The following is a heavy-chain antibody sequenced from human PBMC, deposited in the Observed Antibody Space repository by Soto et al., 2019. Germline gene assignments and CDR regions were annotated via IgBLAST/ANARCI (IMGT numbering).Heavy chain of an antibody. CDR1: GFSLSTSGVG. J-gene: IGHJ4*02. D-gene: IGHD3-22*01. V-gene: IGHV2-5*01. Sequence: SGPTLVKPTQTLTLTCTFSGFSLSTSGVGVGWIRQPPGKALEWLALIYWNDDKRYSPSLKSRLTITKDTSKNQVVLTMTNMDPVDTATYYCAHRLHGSSGYYSTFPLYYFDYWGQGTLVTVSS. CDR2: IYWNDDK. CDR3: AHRLHGSSGYYSTFPLYYFDY.